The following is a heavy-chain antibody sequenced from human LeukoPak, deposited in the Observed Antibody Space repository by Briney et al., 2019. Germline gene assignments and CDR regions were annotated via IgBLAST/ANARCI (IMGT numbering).Heavy chain of an antibody. D-gene: IGHD5-12*01. CDR1: GGSISSSNW. J-gene: IGHJ3*02. V-gene: IGHV4-4*02. Sequence: SETLSLTCAVSGGSISSSNWWSWVRQPPGKGLEWIGEIYHSGSTNYNPSLKSRVTISVDTSKNQFSLNLSSVTAADTAVYYCARVYGAGYDFRGAFDIWGQGTVVTVSS. CDR3: ARVYGAGYDFRGAFDI. CDR2: IYHSGST.